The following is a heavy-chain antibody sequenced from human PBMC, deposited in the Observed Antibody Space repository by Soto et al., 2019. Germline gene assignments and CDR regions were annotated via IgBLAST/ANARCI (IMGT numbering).Heavy chain of an antibody. CDR2: VSSSSSYI. D-gene: IGHD2-15*01. CDR3: ARHNYPVVVAAESWFDP. CDR1: GFTFSSYS. Sequence: GGSLRLCFAASGFTFSSYSMNWVRQAPGKGLEWVSSVSSSSSYIYYADSVKGLFTISRDNANNSLYLQINSLMSQDPALYYCARHNYPVVVAAESWFDPWRQGPLVPVSS. J-gene: IGHJ5*02. V-gene: IGHV3-21*01.